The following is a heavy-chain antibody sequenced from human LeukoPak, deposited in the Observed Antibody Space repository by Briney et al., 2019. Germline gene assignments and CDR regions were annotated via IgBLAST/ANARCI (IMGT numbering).Heavy chain of an antibody. CDR3: ARDFYGDYSFDY. J-gene: IGHJ4*02. D-gene: IGHD4-17*01. V-gene: IGHV3-21*01. CDR1: GFAFSSYS. CDR2: ISPSGSYM. Sequence: GGSLRLSCAASGFAFSSYSLSWVRQAPGKGLEWVSSISPSGSYMYYADSVRGRFTISRDNAKNSLYLQMNSLRAEDTAVYYCARDFYGDYSFDYWGQGTLVTVSS.